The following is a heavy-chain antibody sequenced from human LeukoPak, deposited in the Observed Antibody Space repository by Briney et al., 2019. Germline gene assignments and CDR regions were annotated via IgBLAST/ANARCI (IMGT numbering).Heavy chain of an antibody. D-gene: IGHD1-26*01. V-gene: IGHV3-7*01. J-gene: IGHJ4*02. Sequence: GGSLTLSCAASGFTFSRYWMSWVRQAPGKGLEWVANIKQDGSEKYYVDSVKGRFTISRDNAKNSLYLQMNSLRAEDTAVYYCARVQWELHNFDYWGQGTLVTVSS. CDR1: GFTFSRYW. CDR2: IKQDGSEK. CDR3: ARVQWELHNFDY.